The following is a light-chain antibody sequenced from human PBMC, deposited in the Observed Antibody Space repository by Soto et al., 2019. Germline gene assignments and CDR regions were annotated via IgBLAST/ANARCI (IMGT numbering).Light chain of an antibody. CDR3: QQYQNLWT. Sequence: EIVLTQSPDTLSLSPGDRATLSCRASQSVSSGYLAWYQQRPGQAPRLLIYRASTRATGVPARFSGSGSGTEFTLTISSLQSEDFAIYYCQQYQNLWTFGQGTKVDI. CDR2: RAS. J-gene: IGKJ1*01. CDR1: QSVSSGY. V-gene: IGKV3D-7*01.